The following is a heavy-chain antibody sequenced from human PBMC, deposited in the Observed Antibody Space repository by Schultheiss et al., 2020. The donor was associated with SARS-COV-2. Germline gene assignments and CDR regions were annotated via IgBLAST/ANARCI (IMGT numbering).Heavy chain of an antibody. V-gene: IGHV3-11*04. Sequence: GESLKISCAASGFTFSDYYMSWIRQAPGKGLEWVSYISSSSSTIYYADSVKGRFTISRDNAKNSLYLQMNSLRDEDTAVYYCATTGVAVAGWGDAFDIWGQGTMVTVSS. CDR2: ISSSSSTI. CDR3: ATTGVAVAGWGDAFDI. J-gene: IGHJ3*02. CDR1: GFTFSDYY. D-gene: IGHD6-19*01.